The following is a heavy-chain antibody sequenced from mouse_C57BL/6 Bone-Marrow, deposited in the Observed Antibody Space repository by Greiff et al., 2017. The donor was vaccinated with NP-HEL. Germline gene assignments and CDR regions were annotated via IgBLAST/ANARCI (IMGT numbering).Heavy chain of an antibody. J-gene: IGHJ3*01. CDR2: IYPSDSET. V-gene: IGHV1-61*01. CDR3: AKRSLLREAWFAY. D-gene: IGHD2-3*01. CDR1: GYTFTSYW. Sequence: QVQLQQPGAELVRPGSSVKLSCKASGYTFTSYWMDWVKQRPGQGLEWIGNIYPSDSETHYNQKFKDKATLTVDKSSSTSYMQLSSLTSEDSAVSAGAKRSLLREAWFAYWGQGTLLTVSA.